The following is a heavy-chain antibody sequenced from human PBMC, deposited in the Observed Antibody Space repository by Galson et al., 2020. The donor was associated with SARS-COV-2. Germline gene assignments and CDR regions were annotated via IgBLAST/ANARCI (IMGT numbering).Heavy chain of an antibody. CDR2: IQSTPDGGTT. J-gene: IGHJ4*02. V-gene: IGHV3-15*01. CDR3: TTVRDLGY. Sequence: GGSLRLSCAASGFTFTYARMNWVRQAPGKGLEWVGRIQSTPDGGTTDYAAPVKGRFTISRDDSKNTLYLQMNSLTTEVTAVYYCTTVRDLGYWGQGTLVAVSS. CDR1: GFTFTYAR.